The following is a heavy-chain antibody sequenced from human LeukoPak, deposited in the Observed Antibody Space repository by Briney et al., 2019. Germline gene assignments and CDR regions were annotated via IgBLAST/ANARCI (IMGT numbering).Heavy chain of an antibody. V-gene: IGHV3-7*01. CDR2: IKEDGSEK. CDR1: GFTFSSYW. Sequence: PGRSLRLSCAASGFTFSSYWMSWVRQAPGKGLDWVANIKEDGSEKYYVDPVKGRFTISRDNAKNSLYLQMNSLRAEDTAVYYCARDPLLFIDQQLSLRPLDYWGQGILVTVSS. CDR3: ARDPLLFIDQQLSLRPLDY. J-gene: IGHJ4*02. D-gene: IGHD6-13*01.